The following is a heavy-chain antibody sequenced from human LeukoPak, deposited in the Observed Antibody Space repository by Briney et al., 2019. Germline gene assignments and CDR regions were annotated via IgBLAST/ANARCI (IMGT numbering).Heavy chain of an antibody. V-gene: IGHV3-30*18. CDR2: ISYDGSNK. D-gene: IGHD6-19*01. Sequence: EGSLRLSCAASGFTFSSYGMHWVRQAPGKGLEWVAVISYDGSNKYYADSVKGRFTISRDNSKNTLYLQMNSLRAEDTAVYYCAKELSGWYHYYYGMDVWGQGTTVTVSS. CDR3: AKELSGWYHYYYGMDV. CDR1: GFTFSSYG. J-gene: IGHJ6*02.